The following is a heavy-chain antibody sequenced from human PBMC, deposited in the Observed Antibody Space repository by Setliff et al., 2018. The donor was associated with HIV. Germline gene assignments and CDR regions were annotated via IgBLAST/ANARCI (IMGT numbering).Heavy chain of an antibody. D-gene: IGHD3-22*01. Sequence: SSETLSLTCAVSGGSISSSNWWNWVRQPPGKGLEWIEEIYHTGSTNYNPSLKSRVTISVDTSKNQFSLKLSSVTAADTAVYYCARSITMIIVAPGAFDIWGQGTMVTVSS. V-gene: IGHV4-4*02. CDR2: IYHTGST. CDR1: GGSISSSNW. CDR3: ARSITMIIVAPGAFDI. J-gene: IGHJ3*02.